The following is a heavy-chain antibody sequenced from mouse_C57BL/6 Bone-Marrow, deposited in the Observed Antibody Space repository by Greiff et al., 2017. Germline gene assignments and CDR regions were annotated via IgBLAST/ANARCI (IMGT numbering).Heavy chain of an antibody. D-gene: IGHD2-1*01. Sequence: QVQLQQPGAELVMPGASVKLSCKASGYTFTSYWMHWVKQRPGKGLEWIGEIDPSDSYTNYNQKFKGKSTLTVDKSSSTAYMQLSSLTSEDSAVYYCARGDGNLRFAYWGQGTLVTVSA. V-gene: IGHV1-69*01. CDR3: ARGDGNLRFAY. CDR2: IDPSDSYT. J-gene: IGHJ3*01. CDR1: GYTFTSYW.